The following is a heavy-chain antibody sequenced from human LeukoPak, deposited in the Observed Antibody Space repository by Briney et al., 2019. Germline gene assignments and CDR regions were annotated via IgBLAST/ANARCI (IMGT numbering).Heavy chain of an antibody. D-gene: IGHD1-20*01. J-gene: IGHJ3*02. V-gene: IGHV4-59*01. Sequence: SETLSLTCTVSGGSISSYYWSWIRQPPEKGLEWIGYIYYSGSTNYNPSLKSRVTISVDTSKNQFSLKLSSVTAADTAVYYCARVITGTYDAFDIWGQGTMVTVSS. CDR2: IYYSGST. CDR3: ARVITGTYDAFDI. CDR1: GGSISSYY.